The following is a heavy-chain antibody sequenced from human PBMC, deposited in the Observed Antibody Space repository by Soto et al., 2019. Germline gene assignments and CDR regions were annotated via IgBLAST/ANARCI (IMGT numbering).Heavy chain of an antibody. CDR3: AGSQRNGAMDV. V-gene: IGHV3-21*01. CDR1: TFTINTYS. CDR2: ITSGSSFI. J-gene: IGHJ6*02. D-gene: IGHD2-8*01. Sequence: PGGSLRLSCVASTFTINTYSLNWVRQAPGKGLEWVSSITSGSSFIDYADSVKGRFTISRDDAKNSLFLQMSSLRADDTAVYYCAGSQRNGAMDVWGQGTTVTVSS.